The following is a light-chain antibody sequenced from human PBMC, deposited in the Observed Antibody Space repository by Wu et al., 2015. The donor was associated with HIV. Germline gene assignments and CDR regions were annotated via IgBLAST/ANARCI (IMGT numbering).Light chain of an antibody. CDR2: GTS. V-gene: IGKV3-20*01. CDR3: QFYGGAYRT. CDR1: EEIDRKA. Sequence: EIVLTQSPAILPLSPGASVTLSCKASEEIDRKALVWYQKRPGHAPWPLLYGTSNRAPASQTDSVVVASGRDFTLTIRRLGREDLAVYYCQFYGGAYRTFGQGTEVEF. J-gene: IGKJ1*01.